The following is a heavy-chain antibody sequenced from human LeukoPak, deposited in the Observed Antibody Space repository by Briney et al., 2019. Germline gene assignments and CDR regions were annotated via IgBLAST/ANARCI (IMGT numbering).Heavy chain of an antibody. CDR2: IYHTGST. Sequence: SQTLSLTCTVSGGSISSGYYWGWIWQPPGKGLEWIVNIYHTGSTYYNPSLKSRVTISVDTSKNQFSLKLSSVTAADTAVYYCVRSSSSIFDYWGQGTLVTVSS. D-gene: IGHD6-6*01. CDR1: GGSISSGYY. CDR3: VRSSSSIFDY. J-gene: IGHJ4*02. V-gene: IGHV4-38-2*02.